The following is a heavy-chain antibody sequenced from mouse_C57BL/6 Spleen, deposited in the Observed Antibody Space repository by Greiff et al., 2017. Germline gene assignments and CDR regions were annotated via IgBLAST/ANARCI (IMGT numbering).Heavy chain of an antibody. V-gene: IGHV2-5*01. D-gene: IGHD2-1*01. CDR3: AKMGGNYEEYYFDY. Sequence: QVHVKQSGPGLVQPSQSLSITCTVSGFSLTSYGVHWVRQSPGKGLEWLGVIWRGGSTDYNAAFMSRLSITKDNSKSQVFFKMNSLQADDTAIYYCAKMGGNYEEYYFDYWGQGTTLTVSS. CDR2: IWRGGST. CDR1: GFSLTSYG. J-gene: IGHJ2*01.